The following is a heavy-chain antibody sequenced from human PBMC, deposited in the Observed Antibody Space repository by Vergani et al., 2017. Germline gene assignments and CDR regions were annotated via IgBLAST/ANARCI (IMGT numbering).Heavy chain of an antibody. J-gene: IGHJ3*02. D-gene: IGHD6-13*01. CDR1: GGSISSGSYY. CDR2: IYTSGST. CDR3: VRDEPAEAGRAFDS. Sequence: QVQLQESGPGPVKPSQTLSLTCTVSGGSISSGSYYWSWIRQPAGKGLEWIGRIYTSGSTNYNPSLKSRVTISVDTSKNQFSLKLTSVTAADTAVYYCVRDEPAEAGRAFDSWGQGTMVTVSS. V-gene: IGHV4-61*02.